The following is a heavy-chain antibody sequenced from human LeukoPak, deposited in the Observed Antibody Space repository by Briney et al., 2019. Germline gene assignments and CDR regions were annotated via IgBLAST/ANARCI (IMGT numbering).Heavy chain of an antibody. CDR3: ARARSIPSHFDY. CDR2: IYYSGST. Sequence: PSETLSLTCTVSGGSISSSSYYWGWIRQPPGKGPEWIGSIYYSGSTYYNPSLKSRVTISVDTSKNQFSLKLSSVTAADTAVYYCARARSIPSHFDYWGQGTLVTVSS. D-gene: IGHD6-6*01. J-gene: IGHJ4*02. CDR1: GGSISSSSYY. V-gene: IGHV4-39*07.